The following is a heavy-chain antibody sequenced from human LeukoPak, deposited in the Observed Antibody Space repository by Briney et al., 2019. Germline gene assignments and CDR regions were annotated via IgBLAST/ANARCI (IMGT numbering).Heavy chain of an antibody. CDR1: GYTFTGYY. V-gene: IGHV1-2*02. Sequence: ASVKVSCKASGYTFTGYYMHWVRQAPGQGLEWMGWMNPYSGGTNYAQKFQGRVTMTRDTSISTAYMELRRLSSDDTAVYYCARDGLYYDFWSGYYGLDYWGQGTLVTVSS. J-gene: IGHJ4*02. D-gene: IGHD3-3*01. CDR3: ARDGLYYDFWSGYYGLDY. CDR2: MNPYSGGT.